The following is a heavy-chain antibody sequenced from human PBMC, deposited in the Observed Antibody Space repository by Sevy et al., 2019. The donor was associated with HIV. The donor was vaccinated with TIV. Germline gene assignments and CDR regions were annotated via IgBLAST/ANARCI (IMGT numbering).Heavy chain of an antibody. V-gene: IGHV3-21*01. CDR1: GFTFSSYS. D-gene: IGHD2-15*01. CDR3: ARDPGFYCSGGSCYPRYYFDY. J-gene: IGHJ4*02. Sequence: GGSLRLSCAASGFTFSSYSMNWVRQAPGKGLEWVSSISSSSIYIYYADSVKGRFTISRDNAKNSLYRQRNSLRAEDTAVYYCARDPGFYCSGGSCYPRYYFDYWGQGTLVTVSS. CDR2: ISSSSIYI.